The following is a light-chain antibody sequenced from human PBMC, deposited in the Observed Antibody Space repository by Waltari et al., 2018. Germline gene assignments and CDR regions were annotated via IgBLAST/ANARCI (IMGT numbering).Light chain of an antibody. V-gene: IGLV2-14*01. Sequence: QSALTQPASVSGSPGQSITISCTGTSSAVGGYNYFPWYQQHPGKAPKLMIYAVTNRPSGVSNRFSGSKSGNTASLTISGLQAEDEADYYCSSYTSSSLGVFGTGTKVTVL. CDR3: SSYTSSSLGV. J-gene: IGLJ1*01. CDR1: SSAVGGYNY. CDR2: AVT.